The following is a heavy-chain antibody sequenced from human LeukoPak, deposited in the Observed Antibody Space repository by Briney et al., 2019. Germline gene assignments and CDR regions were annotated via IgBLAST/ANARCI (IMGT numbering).Heavy chain of an antibody. CDR1: GYTFTSYG. CDR2: ISAYNGNT. D-gene: IGHD3-16*01. V-gene: IGHV1-18*01. Sequence: ASVKVSCKASGYTFTSYGISWVRQAPGQGLEWMGWISAYNGNTNYAQKLQGRVTVTTDTSTSTAYMELRSLRSDDTAVYYCARRSWIGGEGDYWGQGTLVTVSS. CDR3: ARRSWIGGEGDY. J-gene: IGHJ4*02.